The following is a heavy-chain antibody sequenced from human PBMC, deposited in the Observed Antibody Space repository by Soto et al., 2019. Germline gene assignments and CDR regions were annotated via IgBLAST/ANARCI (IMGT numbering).Heavy chain of an antibody. V-gene: IGHV4-30-4*01. CDR2: IFSSGTT. J-gene: IGHJ6*02. Sequence: SETLTLTCTVSGDSISSGNKYWGWIRQPPGKGLEWIGYIFSSGTTYYNPSLKSRLTMSLDASQNQFSLKLNSLTDADTAVYFCARVPSPFDYYYAMDVWGQGTTVTVSS. CDR3: ARVPSPFDYYYAMDV. CDR1: GDSISSGNKY. D-gene: IGHD3-16*01.